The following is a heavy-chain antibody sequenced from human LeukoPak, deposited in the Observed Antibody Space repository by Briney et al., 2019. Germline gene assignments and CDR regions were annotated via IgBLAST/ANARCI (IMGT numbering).Heavy chain of an antibody. CDR3: ARDFDYGDYIDF. Sequence: GSLRLSCAASGFTFSFYEMNWVRQAPGKGLEWVSYISSSGTTIYYTDSVKGRFTISRDNAKNSLYLQMSSLRAEDTAVYYCARDFDYGDYIDFWGQGTLVAVSP. CDR2: ISSSGTTI. D-gene: IGHD4/OR15-4a*01. J-gene: IGHJ4*02. CDR1: GFTFSFYE. V-gene: IGHV3-48*03.